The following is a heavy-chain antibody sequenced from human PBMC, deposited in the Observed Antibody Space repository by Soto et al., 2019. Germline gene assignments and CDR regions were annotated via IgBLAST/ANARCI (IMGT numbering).Heavy chain of an antibody. CDR3: ARVPNRMDV. Sequence: WGCLRLSFAAAGFTFSGYSMNWVRQAPVEGLEWVSSISSSSSYIYYADSVKGRFTNSRDNAKNSLYLQMNSLRAEYTAVYYCARVPNRMDVWGQGTTVTVFS. J-gene: IGHJ6*02. V-gene: IGHV3-21*01. CDR2: ISSSSSYI. CDR1: GFTFSGYS.